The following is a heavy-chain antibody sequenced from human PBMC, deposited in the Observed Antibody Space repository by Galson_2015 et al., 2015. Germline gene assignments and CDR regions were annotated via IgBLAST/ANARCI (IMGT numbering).Heavy chain of an antibody. CDR3: ARGDDYGDIKHNRFDP. CDR1: GYTFTSYD. CDR2: MNPNSGTT. V-gene: IGHV1-8*01. D-gene: IGHD4-17*01. J-gene: IGHJ5*02. Sequence: SVKVSCKASGYTFTSYDINWVRQATGQGLEWMGRMNPNSGTTGYAQKFQGRVTMTRNTFISTAYMELSSLRSEDTAVYYCARGDDYGDIKHNRFDPWGQGTLVTVSS.